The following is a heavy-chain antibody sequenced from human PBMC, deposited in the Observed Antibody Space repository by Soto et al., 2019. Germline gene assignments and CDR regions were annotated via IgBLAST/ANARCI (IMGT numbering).Heavy chain of an antibody. CDR1: GFTFSNAW. D-gene: IGHD6-6*01. CDR3: ASGIAARPFAFDI. Sequence: GGSLRLSCAASGFTFSNAWMSWVRQAPGKGLEWVSYISSSGSTIYYADSVKGRFTISRDNAKNSLYLQMNSLRAEDTAVYYCASGIAARPFAFDIWGQGTMVTVSS. J-gene: IGHJ3*02. V-gene: IGHV3-11*04. CDR2: ISSSGSTI.